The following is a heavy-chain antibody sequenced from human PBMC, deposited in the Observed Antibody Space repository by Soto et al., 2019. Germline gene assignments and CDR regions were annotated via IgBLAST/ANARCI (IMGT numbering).Heavy chain of an antibody. Sequence: GESLKISCAGSGFTFRSYAMSWVRQGPGKGLEWVSAISGSGVSTDYADSVKGRFTISRDNSKNTLYLQLNSLRAEDTAVYYCAKVSPGDDSLTGSFDYWGQGTLVTVSS. J-gene: IGHJ4*02. V-gene: IGHV3-23*01. CDR2: ISGSGVST. D-gene: IGHD3-9*01. CDR3: AKVSPGDDSLTGSFDY. CDR1: GFTFRSYA.